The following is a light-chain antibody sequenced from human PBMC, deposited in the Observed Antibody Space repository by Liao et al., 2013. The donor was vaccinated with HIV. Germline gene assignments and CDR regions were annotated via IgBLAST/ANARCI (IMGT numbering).Light chain of an antibody. CDR1: NIGSKS. J-gene: IGLJ1*01. Sequence: SYVLTQSPSVSVAPGKTARITCGGNNIGSKSVHWYQQKPGQAPVLVISYDSDRPSGIPERFSGSNSGNTATLTISRVEAGDEADYYCQVWDSNNDHPYVFGTGTKVTVL. V-gene: IGLV3-21*01. CDR2: YDS. CDR3: QVWDSNNDHPYV.